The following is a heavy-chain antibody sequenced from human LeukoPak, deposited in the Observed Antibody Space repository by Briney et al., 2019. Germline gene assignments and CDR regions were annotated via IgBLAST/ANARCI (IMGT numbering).Heavy chain of an antibody. CDR1: GGSISSSDNY. V-gene: IGHV4-39*01. D-gene: IGHD5-18*01. CDR3: ARYPTAMVSFDY. J-gene: IGHJ4*02. Sequence: PSETLSLTCTVSGGSISSSDNYWGWIRQPPGKGLEWIGSIYYSGNTYYNPSLKSRVTMSVDTSKNQFSLRLSFVTAADTAVYYCARYPTAMVSFDYWGQGTLVTVSS. CDR2: IYYSGNT.